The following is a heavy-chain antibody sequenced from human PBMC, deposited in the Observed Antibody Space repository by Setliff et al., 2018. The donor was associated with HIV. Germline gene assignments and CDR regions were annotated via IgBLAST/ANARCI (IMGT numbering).Heavy chain of an antibody. CDR1: GFTFSSYA. J-gene: IGHJ1*01. Sequence: GSLRLSCAASGFTFSSYAMSWVRQPPGKGLEWVGYIHYSGSTKYNTSLKRRVTMSVDTSKNQFSLKLNSVTAADTAVYYCARAEGAGAANFQHWGQGTLVTVSS. V-gene: IGHV4-59*01. D-gene: IGHD1-26*01. CDR2: IHYSGST. CDR3: ARAEGAGAANFQH.